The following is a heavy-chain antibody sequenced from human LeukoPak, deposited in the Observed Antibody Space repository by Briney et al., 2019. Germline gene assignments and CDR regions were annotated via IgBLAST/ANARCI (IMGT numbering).Heavy chain of an antibody. CDR2: ISGSGGST. D-gene: IGHD6-19*01. J-gene: IGHJ3*02. CDR1: GFTFSSYA. CDR3: ARGVTYSSGWHAGDAFDI. V-gene: IGHV3-23*01. Sequence: PGGSLRLSCAASGFTFSSYAMSWVRQAPGKGLEWVSAISGSGGSTYYADSVKGRFTISRDNSKNTLYLQMNSLRAEDTAVYYCARGVTYSSGWHAGDAFDIWGQGTMVTVSS.